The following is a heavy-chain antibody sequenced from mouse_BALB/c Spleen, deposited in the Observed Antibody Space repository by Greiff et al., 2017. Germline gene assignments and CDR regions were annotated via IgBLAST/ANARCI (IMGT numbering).Heavy chain of an antibody. CDR2: ISNGGGST. Sequence: EVQLQESGGGLVQPGGSLKLSCAASGFTFSSYTMSWVRQTPEKRLEWVAYISNGGGSTYYPDTVKGRFTISRDNAKNTLYLQMSSLKSEDTAMYYCARDDYDGGYFDYWGQGTTLTVSS. V-gene: IGHV5-12-2*01. D-gene: IGHD2-4*01. CDR3: ARDDYDGGYFDY. CDR1: GFTFSSYT. J-gene: IGHJ2*01.